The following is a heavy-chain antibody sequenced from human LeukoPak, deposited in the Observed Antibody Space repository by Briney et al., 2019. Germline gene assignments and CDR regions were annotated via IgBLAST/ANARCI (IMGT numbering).Heavy chain of an antibody. CDR1: GFTLYTSW. J-gene: IGHJ6*02. Sequence: GGSLRLSCEVSGFTLYTSWMGWVRQAPGKGLEWVAVISYDGSNKYYADSVKGRFTISRDNSKNTLYLQMNSLRAEDTAVYYCARMSPPYCSGGSCYSGDYYYYGMDVWGQGTTVTVSS. CDR2: ISYDGSNK. V-gene: IGHV3-30-3*01. CDR3: ARMSPPYCSGGSCYSGDYYYYGMDV. D-gene: IGHD2-15*01.